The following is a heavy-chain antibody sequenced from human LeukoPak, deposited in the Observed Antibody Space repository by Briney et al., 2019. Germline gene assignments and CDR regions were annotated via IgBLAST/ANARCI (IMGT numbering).Heavy chain of an antibody. CDR3: GMSGDRVPLQDDVFDV. CDR2: IYPGDSGP. Sequence: GESLQISCNVSGYSFTSYCIGWVRQMAGKGLEWMGIIYPGDSGPTYSPSFQGQVTISVDKSINTAYLQWSSLQASDTAMYYCGMSGDRVPLQDDVFDVWGQGTMVTVST. V-gene: IGHV5-51*01. D-gene: IGHD1-26*01. CDR1: GYSFTSYC. J-gene: IGHJ3*01.